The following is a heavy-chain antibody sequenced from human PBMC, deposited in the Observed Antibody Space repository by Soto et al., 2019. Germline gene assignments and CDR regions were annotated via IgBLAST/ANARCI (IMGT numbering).Heavy chain of an antibody. Sequence: QVQLQESGPGLVKPSETLSLTCTVSGGSISFYYWSWIRQPPGKGLEYIGYIYYTGSTNYNPSLKSRVTISVDSSKNQFSLRLSAVTATDTAVYYCARGRRGDNCSGGGCYVGDPWGQGTLVTVSS. J-gene: IGHJ5*02. V-gene: IGHV4-59*13. CDR2: IYYTGST. CDR3: ARGRRGDNCSGGGCYVGDP. D-gene: IGHD2-15*01. CDR1: GGSISFYY.